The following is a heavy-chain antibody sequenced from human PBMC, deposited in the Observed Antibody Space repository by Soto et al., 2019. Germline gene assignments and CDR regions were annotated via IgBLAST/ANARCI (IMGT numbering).Heavy chain of an antibody. CDR2: IYYSGRT. CDR3: ARQRTTVVTQAYFDH. Sequence: SETLSLTCIVSGESISSSSYYWGWIRQPPGKGLEWIGSIYYSGRTYYNPSFKSRVTISIDTSKNQFSLKLSSVTATDTAVYYCARQRTTVVTQAYFDHWGQGALVAVSS. V-gene: IGHV4-39*01. D-gene: IGHD2-21*02. J-gene: IGHJ4*02. CDR1: GESISSSSYY.